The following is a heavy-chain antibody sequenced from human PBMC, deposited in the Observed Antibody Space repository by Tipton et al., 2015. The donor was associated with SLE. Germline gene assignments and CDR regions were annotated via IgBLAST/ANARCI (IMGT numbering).Heavy chain of an antibody. Sequence: LRLSCTVSGGSISSSSYYWGWIRQPPGKGLEWIGSIYYSGSTYYNPSLRSRVTISVDTSKNQFSLKLSSVTAADTAVYYCARQGVKRWLQFGQFGYWGQGTLVTVSS. CDR1: GGSISSSSYY. D-gene: IGHD5-24*01. V-gene: IGHV4-39*07. CDR2: IYYSGST. CDR3: ARQGVKRWLQFGQFGY. J-gene: IGHJ4*02.